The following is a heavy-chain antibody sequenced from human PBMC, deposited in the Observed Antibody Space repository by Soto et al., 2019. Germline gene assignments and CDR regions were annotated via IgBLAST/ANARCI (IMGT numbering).Heavy chain of an antibody. Sequence: GASVRVSCKASGYIFITYGISWVRQAPGQGLEWMGRISPYNGNTNYAQNLQGRVTMTTDTSTSTAYMELRSLRSDDTAVYYCVRDLHGSGSYCTDHWG. D-gene: IGHD3-10*01. J-gene: IGHJ4*01. CDR2: ISPYNGNT. CDR3: VRDLHGSGSYCTDH. CDR1: GYIFITYG. V-gene: IGHV1-18*01.